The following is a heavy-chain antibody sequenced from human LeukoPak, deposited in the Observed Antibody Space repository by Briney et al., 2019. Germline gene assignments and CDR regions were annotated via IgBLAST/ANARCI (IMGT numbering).Heavy chain of an antibody. CDR3: ARGHYYDSSGPVDI. D-gene: IGHD3-22*01. J-gene: IGHJ3*02. CDR2: IYYSGST. CDR1: GGSISSYY. V-gene: IGHV4-59*01. Sequence: SETLSLTCTVSGGSISSYYWSWIRQPPGKGLEWIGYIYYSGSTNYNPSLKSRVIISVDTSKNQFSLKLSSVTAADTAVYYCARGHYYDSSGPVDIWGQGTMVTVSS.